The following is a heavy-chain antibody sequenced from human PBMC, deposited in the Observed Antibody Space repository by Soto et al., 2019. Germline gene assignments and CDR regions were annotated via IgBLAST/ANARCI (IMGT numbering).Heavy chain of an antibody. D-gene: IGHD3-10*01. CDR2: INHSGST. J-gene: IGHJ5*02. CDR1: GGSFSGYY. Sequence: PETLSLTCAVYGGSFSGYYWSWIRQPPGKGLEWIGEINHSGSTNYNPSLKSRVTISVDTSKNQFSLKLSSVTAADTAVYYCAREAWLSWFDPWGQGTLVTVSS. CDR3: AREAWLSWFDP. V-gene: IGHV4-34*01.